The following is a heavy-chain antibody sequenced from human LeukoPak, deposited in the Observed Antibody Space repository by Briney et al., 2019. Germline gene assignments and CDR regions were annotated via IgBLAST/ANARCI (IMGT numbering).Heavy chain of an antibody. V-gene: IGHV3-30*18. J-gene: IGHJ6*02. CDR2: ISYDGSNK. Sequence: GGSLRLSCAASGFTFSSYAMHWVRQAPGKGLEWVAVISYDGSNKYYADSVKGRFTISRDNSKNTLYLQMNSLRAEDTAVYYCAKDTGRGGNPGSPYYYYYGMDVWGQGTTVTVSS. CDR3: AKDTGRGGNPGSPYYYYYGMDV. CDR1: GFTFSSYA. D-gene: IGHD4-23*01.